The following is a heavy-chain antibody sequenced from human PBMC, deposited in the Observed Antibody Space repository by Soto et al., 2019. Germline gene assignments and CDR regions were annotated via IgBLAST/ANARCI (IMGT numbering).Heavy chain of an antibody. CDR2: IYYSGST. CDR1: GGSISSGGYY. V-gene: IGHV4-31*03. D-gene: IGHD2-15*01. Sequence: QVQLQESGPGLVKPSQTLSLTCTVSGGSISSGGYYWSWIRQHPGKGLEWIGYIYYSGSTYYNPSLKSRFTISVDTSKNQFSLKLSSVTAADTAVYYCASAICSGGSCYAGWFDPWGQGTLVTVSS. CDR3: ASAICSGGSCYAGWFDP. J-gene: IGHJ5*02.